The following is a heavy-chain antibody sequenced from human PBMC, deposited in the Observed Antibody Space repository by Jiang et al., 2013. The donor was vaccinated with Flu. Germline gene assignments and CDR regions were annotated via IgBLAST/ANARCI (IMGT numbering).Heavy chain of an antibody. V-gene: IGHV1-2*02. CDR1: GYAFTAFY. J-gene: IGHJ4*02. CDR2: INPHRGDT. CDR3: ARFITRNYYYDF. Sequence: EVKKVGASVKVSCKTSGYAFTAFYLHWVRQASGQGLEWMGWINPHRGDTKYEQKFRDRVTMTRDTSTNTAHMELRGLRSDDTAIYYCARFITRNYYYDFWGLGTLVTVS. D-gene: IGHD3-22*01.